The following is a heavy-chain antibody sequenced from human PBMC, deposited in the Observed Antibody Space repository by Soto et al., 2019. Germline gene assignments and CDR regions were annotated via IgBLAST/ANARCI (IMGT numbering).Heavy chain of an antibody. CDR2: IKQDGSEK. J-gene: IGHJ4*02. D-gene: IGHD2-15*01. CDR1: GFTFSSYW. V-gene: IGHV3-7*05. Sequence: GGSLRLSCAASGFTFSSYWMSWVRQAPGKGLEWVANIKQDGSEKYYVDSVKGRFTISRDNAKNSLYLQMNSLRAEDTAVYYCARFVVVVAATLFDYWGQGTLVTVSS. CDR3: ARFVVVVAATLFDY.